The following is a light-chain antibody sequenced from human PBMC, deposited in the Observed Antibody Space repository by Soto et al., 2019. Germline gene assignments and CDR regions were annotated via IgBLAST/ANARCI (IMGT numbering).Light chain of an antibody. J-gene: IGKJ1*01. Sequence: EIVLTQSPATLSSSPGERATLSCRASQTVSNKLAWYQHKPGQAPRLLIYDTSNRATGIPARFSGSGSGTDFTLTISSLEPEDFAVYYCHQRKRWPRTFGQGTKVEIK. CDR1: QTVSNK. V-gene: IGKV3-11*01. CDR3: HQRKRWPRT. CDR2: DTS.